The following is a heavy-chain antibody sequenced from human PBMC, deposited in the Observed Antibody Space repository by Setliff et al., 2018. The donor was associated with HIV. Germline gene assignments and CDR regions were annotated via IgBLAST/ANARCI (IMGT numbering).Heavy chain of an antibody. D-gene: IGHD5-12*01. CDR1: GYSISSGYY. J-gene: IGHJ4*02. Sequence: PSETLSLTCAVSGYSISSGYYWGWIRQPPGEGLEWIGSIFHSAATNYNPSLKSRVTISIDTSKNQFSLKLTSVTAADTAVYYCARRGAYGYDYFDYWGPGILVTVSS. CDR2: IFHSAAT. V-gene: IGHV4-38-2*01. CDR3: ARRGAYGYDYFDY.